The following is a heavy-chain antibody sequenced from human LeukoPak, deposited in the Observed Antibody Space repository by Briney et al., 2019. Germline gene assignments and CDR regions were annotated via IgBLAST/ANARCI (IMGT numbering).Heavy chain of an antibody. CDR2: ISESGGRT. D-gene: IGHD3-10*01. Sequence: GGSLRLSCVASGFIFSDYAMSWVRQAPGKGLEWLSCISESGGRTYHSDSVTGRVTISRDNSKNTLYLQMNRLTAEDTAVYYCVKTARTVVVQGEFDPWGQGTLVTVSS. V-gene: IGHV3-23*01. CDR1: GFIFSDYA. J-gene: IGHJ5*02. CDR3: VKTARTVVVQGEFDP.